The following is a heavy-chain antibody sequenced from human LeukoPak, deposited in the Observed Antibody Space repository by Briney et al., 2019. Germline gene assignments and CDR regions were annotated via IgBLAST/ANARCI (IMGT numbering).Heavy chain of an antibody. V-gene: IGHV3-7*01. J-gene: IGHJ4*02. D-gene: IGHD3-22*01. CDR2: IKQDGSEK. Sequence: GGSLRLSCVASGFTFSNYWMSWVRQAPGKGLEWVANIKQDGSEKYYVDSVKGRFTISRDNAKNSLYLQMNSLRAEDTAVYYCTRAGAYYYDSNGSDYWGQGTLVTVSS. CDR1: GFTFSNYW. CDR3: TRAGAYYYDSNGSDY.